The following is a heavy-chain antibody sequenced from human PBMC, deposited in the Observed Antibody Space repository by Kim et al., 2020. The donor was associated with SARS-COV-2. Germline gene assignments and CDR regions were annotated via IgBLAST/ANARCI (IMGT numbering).Heavy chain of an antibody. J-gene: IGHJ3*02. CDR3: AREVVVTPDAFDI. Sequence: YADSEKGRFTISRDNAKNSLYLQMNSLRAEDTAVYYCAREVVVTPDAFDIWGQGTMVTVSS. V-gene: IGHV3-48*03. D-gene: IGHD3-22*01.